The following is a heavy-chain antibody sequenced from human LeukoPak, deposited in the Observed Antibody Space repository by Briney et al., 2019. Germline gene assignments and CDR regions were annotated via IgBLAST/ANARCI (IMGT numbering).Heavy chain of an antibody. CDR1: GFTFSSYG. D-gene: IGHD1-26*01. J-gene: IGHJ3*02. CDR3: AKVYSGTEGAFDI. CDR2: IRYDGSNK. V-gene: IGHV3-30*02. Sequence: GGSLRLSCAASGFTFSSYGMHWVRQAPGKGLEWVAFIRYDGSNKYYADSVKGRFTISRDNSENTLYLQMNSLRAEDTAVYYCAKVYSGTEGAFDIWGQGTMVTVSS.